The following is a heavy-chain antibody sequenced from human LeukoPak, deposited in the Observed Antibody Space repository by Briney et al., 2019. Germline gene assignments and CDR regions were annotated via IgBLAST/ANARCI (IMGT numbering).Heavy chain of an antibody. CDR3: AKAAYDSSGYYFDY. CDR1: GFTFSSYG. V-gene: IGHV3-30*18. D-gene: IGHD3-22*01. Sequence: GRSLRLSCAASGFTFSSYGMHWVRPAPGKGLEWVAVISYDGSNKYYADSVKGRFTISRDNSKNTLYLQMNSLRAEDTAVYYCAKAAYDSSGYYFDYWGQGTLVTVSS. CDR2: ISYDGSNK. J-gene: IGHJ4*02.